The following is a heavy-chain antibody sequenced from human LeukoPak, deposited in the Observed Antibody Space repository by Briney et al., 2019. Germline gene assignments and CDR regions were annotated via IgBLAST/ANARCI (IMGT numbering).Heavy chain of an antibody. J-gene: IGHJ4*02. CDR2: IISSSSYI. Sequence: PGGSLRLSCAASGFTFSSYSMNWARQASGKGLEWVSSIISSSSYIYYADSVKGRFTISRDNAKNSLYLQMNSLGAEDTAVYYCAPWFGELLNWGQETLVTVSS. CDR3: APWFGELLN. D-gene: IGHD3-10*01. CDR1: GFTFSSYS. V-gene: IGHV3-21*01.